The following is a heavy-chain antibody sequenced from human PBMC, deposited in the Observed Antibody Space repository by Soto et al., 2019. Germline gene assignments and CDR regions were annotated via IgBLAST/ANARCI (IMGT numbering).Heavy chain of an antibody. CDR1: GGSISSGDYY. CDR2: IYYSGST. V-gene: IGHV4-30-4*01. J-gene: IGHJ2*01. Sequence: QVQLQESGPGLVKPSQTLSLTCTVSGGSISSGDYYWSWIRQPPGKGLEWIGYIYYSGSTYYNPSLKIRVTISVDTSKTQFSLKLSSVTAADTAVYYCARVAGTFYWYFDLWGRGTLVTVSS. CDR3: ARVAGTFYWYFDL. D-gene: IGHD3-10*01.